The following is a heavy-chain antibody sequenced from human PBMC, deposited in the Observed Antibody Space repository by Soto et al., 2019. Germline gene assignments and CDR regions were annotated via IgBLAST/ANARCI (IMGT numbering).Heavy chain of an antibody. CDR1: GGSITSANYY. Sequence: QVQLQESGPGLVKPSQTLSLSCSISGGSITSANYYWTWIRLFPGKGLEWIGYIYSSGTTHYNPSLKSRATISLDTTNNQFSLEVKSATAADTAVYYCSRMGLHLGELSRNWFDPWGQGSLVTVSS. CDR2: IYSSGTT. CDR3: SRMGLHLGELSRNWFDP. V-gene: IGHV4-31*03. J-gene: IGHJ5*02. D-gene: IGHD3-16*02.